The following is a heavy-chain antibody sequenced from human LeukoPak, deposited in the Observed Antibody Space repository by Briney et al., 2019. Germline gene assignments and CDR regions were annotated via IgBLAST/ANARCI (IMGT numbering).Heavy chain of an antibody. V-gene: IGHV3-23*01. J-gene: IGHJ4*02. CDR3: AKVYGRDYFDY. D-gene: IGHD2/OR15-2a*01. CDR2: ISGRGGST. Sequence: TGGSLRLSCAASGFTFSSYGMNWVRQAPGKGLEWVSGISGRGGSTYYADSVKGRFTISRENSKNTLYLQMNSLRGEDTAVYYCAKVYGRDYFDYWGQGTLVTVSS. CDR1: GFTFSSYG.